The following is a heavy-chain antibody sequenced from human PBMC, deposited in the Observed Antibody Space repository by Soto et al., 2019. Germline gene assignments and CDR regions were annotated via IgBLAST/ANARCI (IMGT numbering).Heavy chain of an antibody. D-gene: IGHD1-26*01. CDR3: ARGVGFY. CDR1: GFTFSTYN. Sequence: EVQLVESGGGLVEPGGSLRLSCAASGFTFSTYNMHWVRQSPGKGLFWVSRITGDGSSTNYADSVKGRFTISRDNDKSTLYLQMNSLTAEDTAVYYCARGVGFYWGQGTLVTVSS. J-gene: IGHJ4*02. CDR2: ITGDGSST. V-gene: IGHV3-74*01.